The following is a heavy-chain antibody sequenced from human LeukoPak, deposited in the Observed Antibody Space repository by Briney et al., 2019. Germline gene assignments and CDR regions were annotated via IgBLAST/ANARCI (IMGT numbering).Heavy chain of an antibody. D-gene: IGHD5-12*01. CDR3: AKDWGYSGNNWFDP. CDR2: ISGSGGGT. V-gene: IGHV3-23*01. J-gene: IGHJ5*02. CDR1: GFTFSSYG. Sequence: PGGSLRLSCAASGFTFSSYGMSWVRQAPGKGLEWVSAISGSGGGTYYADSVKGRFTISRDNSKNTLYLQMNSLRAEDTAVYYCAKDWGYSGNNWFDPWGQGTLVTVSS.